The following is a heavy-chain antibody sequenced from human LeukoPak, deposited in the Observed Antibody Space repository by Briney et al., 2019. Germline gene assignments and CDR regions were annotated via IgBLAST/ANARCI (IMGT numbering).Heavy chain of an antibody. CDR1: GFIFSTYS. CDR2: ISSSTSYI. J-gene: IGHJ4*02. CDR3: ARENSGSYYQFDC. D-gene: IGHD1-26*01. Sequence: GGSLRLSCAASGFIFSTYSMNWVRQAPGKGLEWVSSISSSTSYIYYADSVKGRFTISRDNAKNSLYLQMNSLRPEDTAEYYCARENSGSYYQFDCWGQGTLVTVSS. V-gene: IGHV3-21*01.